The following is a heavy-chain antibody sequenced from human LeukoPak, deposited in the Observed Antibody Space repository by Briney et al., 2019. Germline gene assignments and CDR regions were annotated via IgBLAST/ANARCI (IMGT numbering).Heavy chain of an antibody. D-gene: IGHD2-15*01. J-gene: IGHJ4*02. CDR1: GFAVSSTY. CDR3: ARGDCSGGSCHSGL. CDR2: LYSGGST. Sequence: PGGSLRLSCAASGFAVSSTYMSWVRQAPGKGLEWFSVLYSGGSTYYADYVQGRFTISRDNSKNTLYLQMNSMRVEDTAVYFCARGDCSGGSCHSGLWGQGTLVTVSS. V-gene: IGHV3-66*01.